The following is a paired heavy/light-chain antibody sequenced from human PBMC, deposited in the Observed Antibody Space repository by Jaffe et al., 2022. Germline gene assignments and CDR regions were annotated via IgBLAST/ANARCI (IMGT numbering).Heavy chain of an antibody. V-gene: IGHV4-38-2*01. Sequence: QVQLQESGPGLVKPSETLSLTCAVSGYSISSGYCWGWIRQVPGKGLEWIGSICETRNSYYNPSLRSRLSISVDTSKNQFSLNLSSVTAADTALYYCARTIGSKNAFEIWGQGTMVIVSS. CDR2: ICETRNS. CDR1: GYSISSGYC. CDR3: ARTIGSKNAFEI. J-gene: IGHJ3*02. D-gene: IGHD2-15*01.
Light chain of an antibody. J-gene: IGKJ1*01. CDR3: MQALQAPPT. CDR2: TGS. CDR1: QSLLSTNGHNY. Sequence: DIVMTQSPLSLPVTPGEPASISCRSSQSLLSTNGHNYLDWYLQRPGQSPQLLIYTGSNRASGVPDRFSGSGSGTDFTLKISRVEAEDIGVYYCMQALQAPPTFGQGTKVEIK. V-gene: IGKV2-28*01.